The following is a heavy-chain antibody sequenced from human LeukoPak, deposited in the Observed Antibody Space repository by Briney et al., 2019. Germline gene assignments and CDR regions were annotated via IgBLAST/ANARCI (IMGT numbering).Heavy chain of an antibody. D-gene: IGHD1-26*01. CDR2: ISGSGGST. J-gene: IGHJ4*02. Sequence: GGSLRLSCAASGFTVSSYAMSWVRQAPGKGLEWVSAISGSGGSTYYADSGKGRFTISRDNTKNTLYLQMNSLRAEDTALYYCSKEWERLVGPFDYGDQGTLVTVSS. CDR3: SKEWERLVGPFDY. V-gene: IGHV3-23*01. CDR1: GFTVSSYA.